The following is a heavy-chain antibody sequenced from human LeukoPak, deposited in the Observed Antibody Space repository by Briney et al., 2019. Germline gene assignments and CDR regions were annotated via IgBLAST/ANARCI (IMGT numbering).Heavy chain of an antibody. Sequence: ASVKLSCKASGYTFTSYGISWVRQAPGQGLEWMGWISAYNGNTNYAQKLQGRVTMTTDTSTSTTYMELRSLRSDDTGVYYCARGAAETGVVWYYYYMDVWGKGTTVTVSS. CDR1: GYTFTSYG. D-gene: IGHD2-15*01. J-gene: IGHJ6*03. CDR2: ISAYNGNT. V-gene: IGHV1-18*01. CDR3: ARGAAETGVVWYYYYMDV.